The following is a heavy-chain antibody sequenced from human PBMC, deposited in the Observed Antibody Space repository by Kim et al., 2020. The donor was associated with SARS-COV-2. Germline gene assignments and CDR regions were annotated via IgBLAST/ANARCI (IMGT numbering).Heavy chain of an antibody. J-gene: IGHJ4*02. CDR3: ERERPGIAAAGTIFDY. D-gene: IGHD6-13*01. Sequence: VKGRFTISRDKSKNTLYLQMNSLRAEDTAVYYCERERPGIAAAGTIFDYWGQGTLVTVSS. V-gene: IGHV3-30*01.